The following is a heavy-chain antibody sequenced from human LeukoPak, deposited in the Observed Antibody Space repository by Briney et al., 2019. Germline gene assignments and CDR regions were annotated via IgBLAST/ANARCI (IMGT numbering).Heavy chain of an antibody. CDR3: ARWSYSYPPYYYGMDV. V-gene: IGHV4-39*01. Sequence: SETLSLTCTVSGGSISSSSYYWGWIRQPPGKGLEWIGSIYYSGSTYYNPSLKSRVTISVDTSKNQFSLKLSSVTAADTAVYYCARWSYSYPPYYYGMDVWGQGTTVTVSS. D-gene: IGHD5-18*01. J-gene: IGHJ6*02. CDR1: GGSISSSSYY. CDR2: IYYSGST.